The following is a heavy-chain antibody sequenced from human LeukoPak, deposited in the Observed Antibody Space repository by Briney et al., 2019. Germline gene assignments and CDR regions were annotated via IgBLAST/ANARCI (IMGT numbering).Heavy chain of an antibody. Sequence: SETLSLTCAVSGGSISSSSYYWGWIRQPPGKGLEWIGSIYYSGSTNYNPSLKSRVTISVDTSKNQFSLKLSSVTAADTAVYYCARRMGYYYCGMDVWGQGTTVTVSS. V-gene: IGHV4-39*07. J-gene: IGHJ6*02. CDR2: IYYSGST. CDR3: ARRMGYYYCGMDV. D-gene: IGHD2-8*01. CDR1: GGSISSSSYY.